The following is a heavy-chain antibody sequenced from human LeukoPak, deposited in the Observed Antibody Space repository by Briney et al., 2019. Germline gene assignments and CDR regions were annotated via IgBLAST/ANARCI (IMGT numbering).Heavy chain of an antibody. Sequence: GGSLRLSCAASGFTFSSYAMSCGRQAPGKGLVWVSAIRGRGGSTYYADSVKGRFTISRDNSKNMLYLQMNSLRAEDTAIYYCAMRTTVTTVYYYYMDVWGKGTTVTVSS. CDR2: IRGRGGST. J-gene: IGHJ6*03. D-gene: IGHD4-17*01. CDR1: GFTFSSYA. V-gene: IGHV3-23*01. CDR3: AMRTTVTTVYYYYMDV.